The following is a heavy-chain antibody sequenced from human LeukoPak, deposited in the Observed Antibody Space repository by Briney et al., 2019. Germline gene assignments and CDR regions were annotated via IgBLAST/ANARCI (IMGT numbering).Heavy chain of an antibody. CDR3: ARRTRNPQRFIAARPGMGFDP. J-gene: IGHJ5*02. Sequence: PSETLSLTCTVSGGSISSSSYYWSWIRQPPGKGLEWIGEINHSGSTNYNPSLKSRVTISVDTSKNQFSLKLSSVTAADTAVYYCARRTRNPQRFIAARPGMGFDPWGQGTLVTVSS. CDR1: GGSISSSSYY. V-gene: IGHV4-39*07. CDR2: INHSGST. D-gene: IGHD6-6*01.